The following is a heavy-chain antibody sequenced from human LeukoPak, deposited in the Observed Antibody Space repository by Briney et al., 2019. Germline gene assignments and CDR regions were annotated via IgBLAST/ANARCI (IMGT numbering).Heavy chain of an antibody. Sequence: SVKVSCKASGGTFSSYAISWVRQAPGLELEWMGRIIPILGIANYAQKFQGRVTITADKSTSTAYMELSSLRSEDTAVYYCASCIAAAGTLDFDYWGQGTLVTVSS. D-gene: IGHD6-13*01. CDR3: ASCIAAAGTLDFDY. CDR1: GGTFSSYA. V-gene: IGHV1-69*04. J-gene: IGHJ4*02. CDR2: IIPILGIA.